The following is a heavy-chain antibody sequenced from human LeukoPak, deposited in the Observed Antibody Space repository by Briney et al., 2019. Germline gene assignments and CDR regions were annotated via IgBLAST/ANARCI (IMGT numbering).Heavy chain of an antibody. CDR3: ARDRAATHSDY. D-gene: IGHD6-13*01. CDR2: LSPDSGVT. CDR1: GYTFTNYN. J-gene: IGHJ4*02. Sequence: GASVKVSCKASGYTFTNYNMHWVRQAPGQGLEWMGRLSPDSGVTNYAQKFQGRVTVTRDTSITTAYMELSRLTSDDTAVYYCARDRAATHSDYWGQGTLVTVSS. V-gene: IGHV1-2*06.